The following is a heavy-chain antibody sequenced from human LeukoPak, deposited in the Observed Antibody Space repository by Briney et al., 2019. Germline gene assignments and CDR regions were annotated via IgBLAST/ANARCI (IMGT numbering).Heavy chain of an antibody. V-gene: IGHV3-21*01. CDR2: ISSSSSYI. CDR3: ARALPPTRTYGMDV. CDR1: GFTFSSYS. D-gene: IGHD3-16*02. J-gene: IGHJ6*02. Sequence: GGSLRLSCAASGFTFSSYSTNWVRQAPGKGLEWVSSISSSSSYIYYADSVKGRFTISRDNAKNSLYLQMNSLGAEDTAVYYCARALPPTRTYGMDVWGQGTTVTVSS.